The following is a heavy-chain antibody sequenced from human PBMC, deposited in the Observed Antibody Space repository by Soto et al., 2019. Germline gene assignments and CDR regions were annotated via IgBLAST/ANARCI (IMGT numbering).Heavy chain of an antibody. V-gene: IGHV1-8*01. J-gene: IGHJ4*02. D-gene: IGHD3-10*01. CDR2: MNPNSGDT. Sequence: GASVKVSCKASGYTFTSYDINRVRQATGQGLEWMGWMNPNSGDTGYAQKFQGRVTMTTDTSTSTAYMELRSLRSDDTAVYYCARDTYGSGAGYWGQGTLVTVSS. CDR1: GYTFTSYD. CDR3: ARDTYGSGAGY.